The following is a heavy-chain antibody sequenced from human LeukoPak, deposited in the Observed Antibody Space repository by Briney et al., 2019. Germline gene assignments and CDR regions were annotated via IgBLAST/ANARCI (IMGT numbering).Heavy chain of an antibody. CDR2: IKQDGSEK. CDR3: ARDNPPDY. J-gene: IGHJ4*02. V-gene: IGHV3-7*03. Sequence: GGSLRLSCLASGFTFSNFWMHWVRQAPGKGLEWVANIKQDGSEKSYVESVRGRFTISRDNAKNSLYLQLNSLRAEDTALYYCARDNPPDYWGQGTLVTVSS. CDR1: GFTFSNFW.